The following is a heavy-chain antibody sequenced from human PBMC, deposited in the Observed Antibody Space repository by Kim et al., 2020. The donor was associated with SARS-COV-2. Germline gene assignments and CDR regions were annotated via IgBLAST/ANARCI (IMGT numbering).Heavy chain of an antibody. V-gene: IGHV4-34*01. D-gene: IGHD6-19*01. Sequence: SETLSLTCPGYGRSSSDFYWSWIRQSPGKGLEWIGEISHSGGIYDNPSLKTRVSISLDKSKNQFSLNVWSLTAADTAVYYCARKFTGWHSPFDYWGHGTLVTVSS. J-gene: IGHJ4*01. CDR3: ARKFTGWHSPFDY. CDR1: GRSSSDFY. CDR2: ISHSGGI.